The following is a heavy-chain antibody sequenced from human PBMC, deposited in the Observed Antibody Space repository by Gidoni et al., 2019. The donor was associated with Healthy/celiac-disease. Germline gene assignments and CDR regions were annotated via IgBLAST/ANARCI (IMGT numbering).Heavy chain of an antibody. D-gene: IGHD4-17*01. CDR2: IYYSGST. CDR3: ARDFYGDDVNYFDY. J-gene: IGHJ4*02. Sequence: QLQLQESGPGLVKPSETLSLTCPVSGGSISSSSYYWGWIRQPPGKGLEWIGSIYYSGSTYYNPSLKSRVTISVDTSKNQFSLKLSSVTAADTAVYYCARDFYGDDVNYFDYWGQGTLVTVSS. V-gene: IGHV4-39*07. CDR1: GGSISSSSYY.